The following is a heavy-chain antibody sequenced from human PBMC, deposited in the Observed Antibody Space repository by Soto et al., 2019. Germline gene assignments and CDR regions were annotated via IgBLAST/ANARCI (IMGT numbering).Heavy chain of an antibody. J-gene: IGHJ4*02. CDR2: IRSKTNSYAT. CDR3: TRQTDAVQWLVVPTDYNFDY. V-gene: IGHV3-73*01. CDR1: GFTFGGSA. Sequence: GGSLRLSCAASGFTFGGSAMHWVRQASGKGLEWVGHIRSKTNSYATAYAESVKGRFTISSDDSMNTAYLQMNSLKTEDTAVYFCTRQTDAVQWLVVPTDYNFDYWGQGTLVTVSS. D-gene: IGHD6-19*01.